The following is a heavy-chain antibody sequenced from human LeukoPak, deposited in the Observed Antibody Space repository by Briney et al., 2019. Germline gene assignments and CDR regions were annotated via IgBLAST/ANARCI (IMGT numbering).Heavy chain of an antibody. V-gene: IGHV1-18*01. CDR3: ARDVGRSYDLDY. CDR2: ISAYNGNT. J-gene: IGHJ4*02. CDR1: GYTFTRYG. D-gene: IGHD3-16*01. Sequence: ASVKVSCKASGYTFTRYGISWVRQAPGQGLEWMGWISAYNGNTDYAQSLQGRVTMTIDTSTSTVYMELRSLRSDDTAVYYCARDVGRSYDLDYWGQGTQVTVSS.